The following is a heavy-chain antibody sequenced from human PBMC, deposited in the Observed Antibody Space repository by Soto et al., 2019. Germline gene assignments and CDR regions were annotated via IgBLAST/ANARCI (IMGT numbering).Heavy chain of an antibody. J-gene: IGHJ6*03. D-gene: IGHD2-15*01. CDR3: ARPEADCSGGSCYSRSFYMDV. CDR2: ISSSSSTI. Sequence: GGSLRLSCAASGFTFSSYSMNWVRQAPGKGLEWVSYISSSSSTIYYADSVKGRFTISRDNAKNSLYLQMNSLRAEDTAVYYCARPEADCSGGSCYSRSFYMDVWGKGTTVTVSS. CDR1: GFTFSSYS. V-gene: IGHV3-48*01.